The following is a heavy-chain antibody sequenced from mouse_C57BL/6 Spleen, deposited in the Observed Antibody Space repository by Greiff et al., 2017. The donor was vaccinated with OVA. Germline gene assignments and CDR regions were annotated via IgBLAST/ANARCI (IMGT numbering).Heavy chain of an antibody. D-gene: IGHD2-12*01. Sequence: QVQLQQSGAELVKPGASVKISCKASGYAFSSYWMNWVKQRPGKGLEWIGQIYPGDGDTNYNGKFKGKATLTADKSSSTAYMQRSSLTSEDSAVYFCARSVDDEDALFDYWGQGTTLTVSS. J-gene: IGHJ2*01. CDR1: GYAFSSYW. CDR3: ARSVDDEDALFDY. V-gene: IGHV1-80*01. CDR2: IYPGDGDT.